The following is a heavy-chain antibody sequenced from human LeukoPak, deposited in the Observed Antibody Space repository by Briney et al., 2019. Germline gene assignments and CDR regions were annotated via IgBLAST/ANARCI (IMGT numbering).Heavy chain of an antibody. D-gene: IGHD3-3*01. CDR2: IYPGDSDT. V-gene: IGHV5-51*01. CDR3: ARGYYDFWSGYYKVNWFDP. J-gene: IGHJ5*02. Sequence: GESLKISCKGSGYSFTSYWIGWVRQMPGKGLEWMGIIYPGDSDTRYSPSSLNQVTISADESISSAYLQWSRLKASNTAMYYCARGYYDFWSGYYKVNWFDPWGQGTLVTVSS. CDR1: GYSFTSYW.